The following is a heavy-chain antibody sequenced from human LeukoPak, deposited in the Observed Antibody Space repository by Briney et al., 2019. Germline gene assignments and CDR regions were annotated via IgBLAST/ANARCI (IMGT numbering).Heavy chain of an antibody. D-gene: IGHD3-10*01. J-gene: IGHJ2*01. Sequence: SETLSLTCTVSGGSISSFYWSWIRQPPGKGLEWIGYIYGSGSIDYNPALKSRVTISVDTSNNQFSLKLSSVTATDTAVYYCARNGFGEFVYWYFDLWGRGTLVTVS. CDR2: IYGSGSI. CDR1: GGSISSFY. CDR3: ARNGFGEFVYWYFDL. V-gene: IGHV4-4*09.